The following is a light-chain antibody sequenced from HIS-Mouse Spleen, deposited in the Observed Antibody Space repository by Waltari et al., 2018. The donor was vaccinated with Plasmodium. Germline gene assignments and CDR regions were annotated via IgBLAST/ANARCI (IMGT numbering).Light chain of an antibody. J-gene: IGLJ1*01. Sequence: SALTQPASVSGSPGQSITISCPGTRGDVGAYNYVSWYQQHPGQAPKLMIYDVSNRPSGVSNRFSGSKSGNTASLTISGLQAEDEADYYCSSYTSSSTLVFGTGTKVTVL. CDR2: DVS. V-gene: IGLV2-14*03. CDR1: RGDVGAYNY. CDR3: SSYTSSSTLV.